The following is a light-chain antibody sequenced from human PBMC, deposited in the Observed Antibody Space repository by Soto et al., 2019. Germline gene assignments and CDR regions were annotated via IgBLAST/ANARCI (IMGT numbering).Light chain of an antibody. CDR3: QQRSNWPT. CDR1: QSVSSY. V-gene: IGKV3-11*01. Sequence: EIVLTQSPATLSLSPGERATLSCRASQSVSSYSAWYQQKPGQAPGLLIYDASTRATGIPARFSGSGSGTDFTLTISSLEPEDFAVYYCQQRSNWPTFGGGTKVDIK. CDR2: DAS. J-gene: IGKJ4*01.